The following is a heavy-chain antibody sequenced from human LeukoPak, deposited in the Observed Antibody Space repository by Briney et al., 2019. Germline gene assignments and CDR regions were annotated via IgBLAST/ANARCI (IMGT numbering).Heavy chain of an antibody. J-gene: IGHJ4*02. CDR2: INHSGST. Sequence: SETLSLTCAVYGGSFSGYYWSWIRQPPGKGLEWIGEINHSGSTNYNPSLKSRATISVDTSKNQFSLKLSSVTAADTAVYYCARGAIVVVPAARDVFDYWGQGTLVTVSS. CDR3: ARGAIVVVPAARDVFDY. V-gene: IGHV4-34*01. D-gene: IGHD2-2*01. CDR1: GGSFSGYY.